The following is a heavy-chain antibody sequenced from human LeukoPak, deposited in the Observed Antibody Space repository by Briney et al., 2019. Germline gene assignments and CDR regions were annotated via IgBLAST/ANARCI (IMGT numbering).Heavy chain of an antibody. Sequence: ASVKVSCKASGYTFTSYGISWVRQAPGQGLEWMGWISAYNGNTNYAQKLQGRVTMTTDTSTSTAYMELRSLRSDDTAVYFCARGLTREYNSGWYMHYFDYWGQGTLVTVSS. CDR1: GYTFTSYG. D-gene: IGHD6-19*01. J-gene: IGHJ4*02. CDR3: ARGLTREYNSGWYMHYFDY. V-gene: IGHV1-18*01. CDR2: ISAYNGNT.